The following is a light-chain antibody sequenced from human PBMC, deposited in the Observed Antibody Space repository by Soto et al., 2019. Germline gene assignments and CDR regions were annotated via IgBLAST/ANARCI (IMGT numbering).Light chain of an antibody. CDR2: AAS. V-gene: IGKV1-39*01. Sequence: DIQMTQSPSSLSASVGDRVSITCRASQSMSSYLNWYQQKPGKAPRLLIYAASSLQSGVPSRFSGSGSGTDFTLTISSLQPEDFATYYCQQSYSTRWTFGQGTKVEI. J-gene: IGKJ1*01. CDR3: QQSYSTRWT. CDR1: QSMSSY.